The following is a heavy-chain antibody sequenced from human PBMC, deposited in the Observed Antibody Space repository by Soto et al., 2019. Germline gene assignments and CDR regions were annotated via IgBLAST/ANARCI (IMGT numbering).Heavy chain of an antibody. CDR3: ASGGGTGNWFDP. D-gene: IGHD7-27*01. J-gene: IGHJ5*02. V-gene: IGHV4-59*01. CDR1: GGSISTYY. Sequence: PSETLSLTCTVSGGSISTYYWIWIRQAPGKGLEWIGYILYSGSTNYNPSLNSRVTMSLDTSKNQFSLKLSSVTTADMAVYYCASGGGTGNWFDPWSQGSLVTVSS. CDR2: ILYSGST.